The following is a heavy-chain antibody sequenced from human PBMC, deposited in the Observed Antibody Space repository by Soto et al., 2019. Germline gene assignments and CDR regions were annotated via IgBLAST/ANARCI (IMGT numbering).Heavy chain of an antibody. Sequence: ASVKVSCKASGYTFTGYYMHWVRQAPGQGLEWMGWINPNSGGTNYAQKFQGWVTMTRDTSISTAYMELSRLRSDDTAVYYCAREGIAVAGIQNWFDPWGQGTLVTAPQ. V-gene: IGHV1-2*04. CDR1: GYTFTGYY. D-gene: IGHD6-19*01. J-gene: IGHJ5*02. CDR2: INPNSGGT. CDR3: AREGIAVAGIQNWFDP.